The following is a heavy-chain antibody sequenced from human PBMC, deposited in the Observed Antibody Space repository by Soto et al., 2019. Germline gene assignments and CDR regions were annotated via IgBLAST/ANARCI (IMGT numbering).Heavy chain of an antibody. CDR3: ARQDIVVVPAAMSHANLNALAI. J-gene: IGHJ3*02. V-gene: IGHV5-51*01. CDR2: IYPGDSDT. CDR1: GYSFTSYW. D-gene: IGHD2-2*01. Sequence: PGESLKISCKGSGYSFTSYWIGWVRQMPGKGLEWMGIIYPGDSDTRYSPSFQGQVTISADKSISTAYLQWSSLKASDTAMYYCARQDIVVVPAAMSHANLNALAIWGQGTIVTVSS.